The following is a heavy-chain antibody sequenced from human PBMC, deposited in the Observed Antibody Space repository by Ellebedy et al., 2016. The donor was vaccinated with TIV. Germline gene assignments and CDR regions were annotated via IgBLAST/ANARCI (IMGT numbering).Heavy chain of an antibody. D-gene: IGHD6-13*01. J-gene: IGHJ4*02. V-gene: IGHV3-30*01. Sequence: GESLKISCAASGFAFSSYAMHWVRQAPGKGLEWVAVVSHDGGNKYYGDSVKGRFTISRDSSKNTLYVQMNSLGAEDTAVYYCARGAAGRGYFDYWGQGTQVTVSA. CDR2: VSHDGGNK. CDR3: ARGAAGRGYFDY. CDR1: GFAFSSYA.